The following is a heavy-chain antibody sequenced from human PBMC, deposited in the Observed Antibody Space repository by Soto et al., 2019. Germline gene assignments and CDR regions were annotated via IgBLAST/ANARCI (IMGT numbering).Heavy chain of an antibody. CDR1: GGSISSGGYS. CDR2: IYHSGST. V-gene: IGHV4-30-2*01. Sequence: QLQLQESGSGLVKPSQTLSLTCAVSGGSISSGGYSWSWIRQPPGKGLEWIGYIYHSGSTYYNPSLQSPVTISGNRSKNQFPLKLNSWTAADTAVDYCSRVPRTWGQGTLGTVSS. D-gene: IGHD3-10*01. CDR3: SRVPRT. J-gene: IGHJ5*02.